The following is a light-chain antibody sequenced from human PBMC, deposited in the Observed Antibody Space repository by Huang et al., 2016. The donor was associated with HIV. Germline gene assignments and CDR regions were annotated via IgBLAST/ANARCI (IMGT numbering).Light chain of an antibody. J-gene: IGKJ2*01. CDR2: DVS. CDR3: MHSTQHPYT. Sequence: DIAMTQTPLSLSVTPGQQASISFKSSQSLLHRDGKTYLYWYLQKPGQPPQLLIYDVSNRFSGVPDRCSGSGSGTDFTVKISRVEAEDVGVYYCMHSTQHPYTFGQGTKLEIK. CDR1: QSLLHRDGKTY. V-gene: IGKV2D-29*01.